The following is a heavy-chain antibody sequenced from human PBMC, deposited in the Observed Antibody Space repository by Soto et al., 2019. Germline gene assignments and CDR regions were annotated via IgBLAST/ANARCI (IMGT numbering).Heavy chain of an antibody. CDR1: GGTFSSYA. J-gene: IGHJ4*02. Sequence: SCKASGGTFSSYAMSWVRQAPGKGLEWVSAISGSGGSTYYADSVKGRFTISRDNSKNTLYLQMNSLRAEDTAVYYCAKGGPYDFWSGYYFDYWGQGTLVTVSS. V-gene: IGHV3-23*01. CDR2: ISGSGGST. CDR3: AKGGPYDFWSGYYFDY. D-gene: IGHD3-3*01.